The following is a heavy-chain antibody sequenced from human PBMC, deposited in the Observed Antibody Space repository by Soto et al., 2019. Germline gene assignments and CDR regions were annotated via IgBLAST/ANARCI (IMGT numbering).Heavy chain of an antibody. Sequence: QVQLVQSGAEVKKPGASVKVSCKASGYTFTSYGISWVRQAPGQGLEWMGWISAYNGNTNYAQKLQGRVTMTTDTXXSTTYRELRSLGSDDTAVYYCARDTGDGSGSYYGYWGQGTLVTVSS. V-gene: IGHV1-18*01. CDR3: ARDTGDGSGSYYGY. J-gene: IGHJ4*02. CDR1: GYTFTSYG. CDR2: ISAYNGNT. D-gene: IGHD3-10*01.